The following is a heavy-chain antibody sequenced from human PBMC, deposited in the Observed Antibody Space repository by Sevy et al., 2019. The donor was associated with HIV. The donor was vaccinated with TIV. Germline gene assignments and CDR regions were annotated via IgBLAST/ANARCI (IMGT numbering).Heavy chain of an antibody. D-gene: IGHD1-1*01. V-gene: IGHV5-51*01. J-gene: IGHJ3*01. Sequence: GESLKISCKLSGYSFTNYWIGWVRQMPGKGLEWMGIIFPTDSDTRYSPSFQGQVTISADKSISTAYLQWHSLKASDTAMYYCAKRTTIGPYDAFDLWGQGTMVTVSS. CDR1: GYSFTNYW. CDR2: IFPTDSDT. CDR3: AKRTTIGPYDAFDL.